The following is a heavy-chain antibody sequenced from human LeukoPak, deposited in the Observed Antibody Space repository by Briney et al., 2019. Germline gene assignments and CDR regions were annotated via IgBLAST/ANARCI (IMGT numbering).Heavy chain of an antibody. V-gene: IGHV1-2*02. J-gene: IGHJ5*02. CDR2: INPDSGGS. CDR1: GYTFSAFY. Sequence: ASVKVSCKASGYTFSAFYMHWVRQAPGQGPEWMGWINPDSGGSEYGQKFQGRVTFTSDTSSTTIYMEVRSLKSDDTAVYYCARGGYSLGAGYWFDPWGQGTLVTVSS. CDR3: ARGGYSLGAGYWFDP. D-gene: IGHD5-18*01.